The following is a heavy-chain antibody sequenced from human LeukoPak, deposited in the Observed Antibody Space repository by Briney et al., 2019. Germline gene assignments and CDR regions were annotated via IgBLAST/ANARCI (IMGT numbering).Heavy chain of an antibody. D-gene: IGHD3-10*01. CDR3: ARLVLLWFGELRVPPYSLHL. CDR2: IYYSGST. CDR1: VGSISSGDYY. J-gene: IGHJ5*02. V-gene: IGHV4-39*01. Sequence: PSQTLSLTCTASVGSISSGDYYCVWIRQHPGKGLEWNGSIYYSGSTYYNPSLKSRVTISVDTSKNQFSLKLSSVTAADTAVYYCARLVLLWFGELRVPPYSLHLWGQGTLVTVSS.